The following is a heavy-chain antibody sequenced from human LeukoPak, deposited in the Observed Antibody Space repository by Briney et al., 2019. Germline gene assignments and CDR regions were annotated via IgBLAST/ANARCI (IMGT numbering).Heavy chain of an antibody. CDR2: IYYSGST. CDR1: GGSISSSSYY. CDR3: ARHVLSADSSGYYDFGY. J-gene: IGHJ4*02. V-gene: IGHV4-39*01. Sequence: SETLSLTCTVSGGSISSSSYYWGWIRQPPGKGLEWIGSIYYSGSTYYNPSLKSRVTISVDTSKNQFSLKLSSVTAADTAVYYCARHVLSADSSGYYDFGYWGQGTLVTVSS. D-gene: IGHD3-22*01.